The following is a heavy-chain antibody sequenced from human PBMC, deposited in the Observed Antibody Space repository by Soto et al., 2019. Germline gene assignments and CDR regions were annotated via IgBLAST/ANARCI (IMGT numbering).Heavy chain of an antibody. V-gene: IGHV4-4*02. D-gene: IGHD2-21*02. Sequence: ASETLSLTCAVSGDSFSSSRWWSWVRQPPGKGLEWIGEIYHSGYTNYNPSLKIRVTISVDKSKNQFSLWLTSVTAADTAVYYCASRLPGGMDVWGQGTTVTVSS. CDR1: GDSFSSSRW. CDR3: ASRLPGGMDV. J-gene: IGHJ6*02. CDR2: IYHSGYT.